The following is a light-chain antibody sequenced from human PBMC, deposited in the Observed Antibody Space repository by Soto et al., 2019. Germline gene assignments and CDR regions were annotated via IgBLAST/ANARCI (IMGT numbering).Light chain of an antibody. Sequence: DIQMTQSPSTLSASVGDRVTITCRASQSISSWLAWYQHKPGKAPKLLIYKASSLESGVPSRFSGSGSGTEFTLTISPPQPEDVASYYCLQYNSHSWTFGQGTKVEIK. CDR1: QSISSW. CDR2: KAS. J-gene: IGKJ1*01. V-gene: IGKV1-5*03. CDR3: LQYNSHSWT.